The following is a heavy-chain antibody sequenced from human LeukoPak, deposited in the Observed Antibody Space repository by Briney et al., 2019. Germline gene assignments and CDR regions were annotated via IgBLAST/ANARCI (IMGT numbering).Heavy chain of an antibody. J-gene: IGHJ4*02. CDR2: IYHSGST. CDR3: AREDFFFDGNSDY. CDR1: GYSISSGYY. D-gene: IGHD2/OR15-2a*01. Sequence: SETLSLTCTVSGYSISSGYYWGWIRQPPGKGLEWIGSIYHSGSTYYNPSLKSRVTISVDTSKNQFSLKLSSVTAADTAVYYCAREDFFFDGNSDYWGQGTLVTVSS. V-gene: IGHV4-38-2*02.